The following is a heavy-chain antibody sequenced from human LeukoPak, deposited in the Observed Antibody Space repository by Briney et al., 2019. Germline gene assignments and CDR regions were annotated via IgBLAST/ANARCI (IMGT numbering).Heavy chain of an antibody. J-gene: IGHJ5*02. CDR3: ARDPTLLEWTTGFDP. V-gene: IGHV4-61*01. Sequence: PSETLSLTCTVSGGSVNSGSYYWSWIRQPPGKGLEWIGHIYYSGSTNYNPSLKSRVTMSVDTSNNQFSLKLNSVTAADTAVYYCARDPTLLEWTTGFDPWGQGTLVTVSS. D-gene: IGHD3-3*01. CDR1: GGSVNSGSYY. CDR2: IYYSGST.